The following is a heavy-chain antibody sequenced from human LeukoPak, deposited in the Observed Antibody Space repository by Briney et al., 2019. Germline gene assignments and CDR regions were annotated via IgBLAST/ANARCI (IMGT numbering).Heavy chain of an antibody. CDR1: AFTFSTYD. Sequence: GGSLRLSCAASAFTFSTYDMRWVRQATGKGLEWVSTISAAGDTYYPDSVKGRFTISRENAKNSLYLQMNSLRAGDTAVYFCARGAVAVVGKGPLDYWGQGTLVTVSS. CDR2: ISAAGDT. V-gene: IGHV3-13*01. J-gene: IGHJ4*02. CDR3: ARGAVAVVGKGPLDY. D-gene: IGHD2-2*01.